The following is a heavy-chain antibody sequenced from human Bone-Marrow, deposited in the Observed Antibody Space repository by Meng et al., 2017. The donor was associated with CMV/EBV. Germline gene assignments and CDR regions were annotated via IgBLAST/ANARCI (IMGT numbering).Heavy chain of an antibody. CDR3: TRNRYCSGGSCYGWFDP. CDR1: SGAA. Sequence: SGAAMHWVRQASGKGLEWVGRIRSKASSYAKAYAASVKGRFTISRDDSKNTAYLQMNSLKTEDTAVYYCTRNRYCSGGSCYGWFDPWGQGTLVTVSS. D-gene: IGHD2-15*01. J-gene: IGHJ5*02. V-gene: IGHV3-73*01. CDR2: IRSKASSYAK.